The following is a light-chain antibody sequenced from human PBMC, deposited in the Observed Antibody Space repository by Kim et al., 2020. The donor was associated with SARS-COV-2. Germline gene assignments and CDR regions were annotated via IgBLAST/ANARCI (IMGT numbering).Light chain of an antibody. CDR1: SLRSYY. CDR2: GKN. J-gene: IGLJ2*01. Sequence: ALGYTVRITCQGDSLRSYYASWYQQKPGQAPVLVIYGKNNRPSGIPDRFSGSSSGNTASLTITGAQAEDEADYYCNSRDSSGNHVVFGGGTQLTVL. CDR3: NSRDSSGNHVV. V-gene: IGLV3-19*01.